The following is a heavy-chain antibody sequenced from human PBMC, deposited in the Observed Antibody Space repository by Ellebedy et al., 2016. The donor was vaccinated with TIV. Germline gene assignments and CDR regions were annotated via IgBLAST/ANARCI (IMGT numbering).Heavy chain of an antibody. V-gene: IGHV3-15*04. CDR2: IDPKSEGWAT. Sequence: PGGSLRLSCAASGFTFKNAWMSWVRQAPGKGLEWVGRIDPKSEGWATDYAAPVRGRFTISRDDSKNTVYLQMNSLKTEDTAIYYCAADRWAAAGLYYFDYWGQGTLITVSS. J-gene: IGHJ4*02. D-gene: IGHD6-13*01. CDR1: GFTFKNAW. CDR3: AADRWAAAGLYYFDY.